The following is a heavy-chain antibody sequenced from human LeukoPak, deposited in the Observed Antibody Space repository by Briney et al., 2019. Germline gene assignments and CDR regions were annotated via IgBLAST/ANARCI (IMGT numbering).Heavy chain of an antibody. Sequence: SETLSLTCAVYGGSFSGYYWSWIRQPPGKGLEWIGEINHSGSTNYNPSLKSRVTISVDTSKNQFSLKLSSVTAADTAVYYCAGLPDYEAYVSGDYWGQGTLVTVSS. D-gene: IGHD4-17*01. J-gene: IGHJ4*02. CDR3: AGLPDYEAYVSGDY. V-gene: IGHV4-34*01. CDR2: INHSGST. CDR1: GGSFSGYY.